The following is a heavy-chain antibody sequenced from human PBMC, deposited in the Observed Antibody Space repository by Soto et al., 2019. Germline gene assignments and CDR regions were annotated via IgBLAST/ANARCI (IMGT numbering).Heavy chain of an antibody. D-gene: IGHD3-3*01. J-gene: IGHJ3*02. V-gene: IGHV4-34*01. Sequence: PSETLSLTCAVYGGSFSGYYWSWIRQPPGKGLEWIGEINHSGSTNYNPSLKSRVTISVDTSKNQFSLKLSSVTAADTAVYYCARDKMDFFGVVLVVGWGRNAFDIRGQGTMVPGS. CDR1: GGSFSGYY. CDR2: INHSGST. CDR3: ARDKMDFFGVVLVVGWGRNAFDI.